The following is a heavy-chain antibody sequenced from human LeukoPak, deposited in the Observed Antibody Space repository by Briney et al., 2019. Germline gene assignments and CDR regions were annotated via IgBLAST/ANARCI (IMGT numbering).Heavy chain of an antibody. V-gene: IGHV3-66*01. D-gene: IGHD3-9*01. J-gene: IGHJ5*02. CDR3: ARITIFENWFDP. Sequence: GGSLRLSCAASGFTVSSNYMSWVRQAPGKGLEWVSVIYSGGSTYYADSVKGRFTISRDNSKNTLYLQMNSLRAEDTAVYYCARITIFENWFDPWGQGTLVTVSS. CDR1: GFTVSSNY. CDR2: IYSGGST.